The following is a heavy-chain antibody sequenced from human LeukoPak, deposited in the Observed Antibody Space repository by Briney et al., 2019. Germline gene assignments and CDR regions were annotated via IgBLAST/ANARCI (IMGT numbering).Heavy chain of an antibody. V-gene: IGHV3-7*01. CDR2: INQGGSEK. CDR3: TGHHQAYSRTY. D-gene: IGHD4-11*01. CDR1: GFTFSIYW. J-gene: IGHJ4*02. Sequence: GGSLRLSCAASGFTFSIYWMSWVRQAPGKGLEWVANINQGGSEKYYVDSVEGRFTISRDNAKNSLYLQMNSLRAEDTAVYYCTGHHQAYSRTYWGQGTLVTVSS.